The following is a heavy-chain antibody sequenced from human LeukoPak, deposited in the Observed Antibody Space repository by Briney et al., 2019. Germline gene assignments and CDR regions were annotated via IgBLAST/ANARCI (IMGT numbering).Heavy chain of an antibody. CDR3: ARSPSIVLMVYAIGDYFDY. CDR2: IKHDGSEK. V-gene: IGHV3-7*01. J-gene: IGHJ4*02. CDR1: GFTFGSYW. Sequence: GGSLRLSCAASGFTFGSYWMSWVRQAPGKGLEWVANIKHDGSEKYYVDSVKGRFTISRDNAKNSLYLQMNSLRDEDTAVYYCARSPSIVLMVYAIGDYFDYWGQGTLVTVSS. D-gene: IGHD2-8*01.